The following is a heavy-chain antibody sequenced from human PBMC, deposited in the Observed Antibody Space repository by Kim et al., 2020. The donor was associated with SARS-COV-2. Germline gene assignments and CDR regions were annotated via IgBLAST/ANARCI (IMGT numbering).Heavy chain of an antibody. CDR1: GGSFSGYY. CDR2: INHSGST. D-gene: IGHD7-27*01. J-gene: IGHJ3*02. Sequence: SETLSLTCAVYGGSFSGYYWSWIRQPPGKGLEWIGEINHSGSTNYNPSLKSRVTISVDTSKNQFSLKLSSVTAADTAVYYCARVLAAAGHWGADAFDIWGQGTIVTVSS. CDR3: ARVLAAAGHWGADAFDI. V-gene: IGHV4-34*01.